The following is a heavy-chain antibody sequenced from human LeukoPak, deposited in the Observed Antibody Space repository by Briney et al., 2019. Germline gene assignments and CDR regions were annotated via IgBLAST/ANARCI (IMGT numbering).Heavy chain of an antibody. D-gene: IGHD4-17*01. CDR3: ARAPSTVTHAGFDY. J-gene: IGHJ4*02. CDR1: GFTFSSYW. CDR2: IKVDGSET. V-gene: IGHV3-7*01. Sequence: GGPLRLSCAASGFTFSSYWMTWLRQAPGKGLEWVSNIKVDGSETYYVDSVKGRFTISRDNAKNSLYLQMNSLRAEDTAVYYCARAPSTVTHAGFDYWGQGTLVTVSS.